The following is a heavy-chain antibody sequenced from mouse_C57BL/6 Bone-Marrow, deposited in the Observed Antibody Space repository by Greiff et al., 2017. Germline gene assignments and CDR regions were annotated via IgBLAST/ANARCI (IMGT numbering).Heavy chain of an antibody. CDR2: IYPGSGST. Sequence: QVHVKQPGAELVKPGASVKMSCKASGYTFTSYWITWVKQRPGQGLEWIGDIYPGSGSTNYNEKFKSKATLTVDTSSSTAYMQLSSLTSEDSAVYYCAREGYYGSSPFAYWGQGTLVTVSA. CDR3: AREGYYGSSPFAY. V-gene: IGHV1-55*01. CDR1: GYTFTSYW. J-gene: IGHJ3*01. D-gene: IGHD1-1*01.